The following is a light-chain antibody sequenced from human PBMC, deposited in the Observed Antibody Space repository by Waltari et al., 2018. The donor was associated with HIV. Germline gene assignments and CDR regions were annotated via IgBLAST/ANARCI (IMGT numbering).Light chain of an antibody. V-gene: IGLV3-25*03. CDR2: NDR. J-gene: IGLJ3*02. CDR3: ESADSSGSWV. CDR1: ALTRKH. Sequence: SYELTQPPSVSVSPGQTARITCSGDALTRKHSYWYQQNPGQAPVLVLYNDRERPSGIPERFSGSSSGTIVTLTISGVQAEYEADYYCESADSSGSWVFGGGTKLTVL.